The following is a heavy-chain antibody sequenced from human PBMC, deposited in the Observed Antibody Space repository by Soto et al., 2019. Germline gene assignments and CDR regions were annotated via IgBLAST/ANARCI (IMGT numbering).Heavy chain of an antibody. V-gene: IGHV1-46*01. CDR3: ARDLLIVLITENTYYYYGMVV. J-gene: IGHJ6*02. CDR1: GYTFTSYY. D-gene: IGHD2-8*01. CDR2: INPSGGST. Sequence: WASVKVSCKASGYTFTSYYMHWVRQAPGQGLEWMGIINPSGGSTSYAQKFQGRVTMTRDTSTSTVYMELSSLRSEDTAVYYCARDLLIVLITENTYYYYGMVVWGQGNTVTVSS.